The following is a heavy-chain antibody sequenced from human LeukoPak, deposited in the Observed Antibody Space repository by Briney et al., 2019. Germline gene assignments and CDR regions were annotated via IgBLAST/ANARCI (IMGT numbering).Heavy chain of an antibody. CDR2: IFYSGST. CDR1: SGSISTSNYY. J-gene: IGHJ6*03. CDR3: ARHRYYYRSGSYYGAPYYMDV. Sequence: PSETLSLTCTVSSGSISTSNYYWGWVRQPPGKALEWIGNIFYSGSTYYSPSLKSRVTISVDTSKNQFSLKLSSVTAADTAVYYCARHRYYYRSGSYYGAPYYMDVWGKGTTVTISS. D-gene: IGHD3-10*01. V-gene: IGHV4-39*01.